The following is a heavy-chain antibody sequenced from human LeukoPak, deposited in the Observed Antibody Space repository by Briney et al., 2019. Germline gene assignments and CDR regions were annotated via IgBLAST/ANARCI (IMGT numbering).Heavy chain of an antibody. D-gene: IGHD6-19*01. Sequence: GGSLRLSCEASGFPFSGSAMHWVRQASGKGLEWVGRIRSKATSYAPAYAASVKGRFTISRDDSKNTAYLQMNSLKTEDTAVYYCTRHGASVLYPGIAVAGKRGDYYYGMDVWGQGTTVTVSS. V-gene: IGHV3-73*01. CDR2: IRSKATSYAP. J-gene: IGHJ6*02. CDR1: GFPFSGSA. CDR3: TRHGASVLYPGIAVAGKRGDYYYGMDV.